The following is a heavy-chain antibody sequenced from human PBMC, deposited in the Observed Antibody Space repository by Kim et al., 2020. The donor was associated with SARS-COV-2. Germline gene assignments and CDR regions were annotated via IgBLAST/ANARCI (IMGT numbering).Heavy chain of an antibody. CDR2: ISSSGSTI. D-gene: IGHD3-3*01. CDR1: GFTFSSYE. Sequence: GGSLRLSCAASGFTFSSYEMNWVRQAPGKGLEWVSYISSSGSTIYYADSVKGRFTISRDNAKNSLYLQMNGLRAEDTAVYYCARDAVITIFGVVIKVDGMDVWGQGTTVTVSS. J-gene: IGHJ6*02. V-gene: IGHV3-48*03. CDR3: ARDAVITIFGVVIKVDGMDV.